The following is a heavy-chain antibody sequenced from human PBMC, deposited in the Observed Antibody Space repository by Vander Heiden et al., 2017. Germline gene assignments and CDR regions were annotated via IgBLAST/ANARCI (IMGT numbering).Heavy chain of an antibody. Sequence: QVPLVESGGGLVKPGGSLRLSCEASGFPFSDYNMSWTRQAPGKGLEWVSYISSSGSTIYYADSVKGRFTISRDNAKNSLYLQMNSLRAEDTAVYYCARQISSTSYNYYYYGMDVWGQGTTVTVSS. CDR3: ARQISSTSYNYYYYGMDV. D-gene: IGHD2-2*01. CDR1: GFPFSDYN. J-gene: IGHJ6*02. V-gene: IGHV3-11*01. CDR2: ISSSGSTI.